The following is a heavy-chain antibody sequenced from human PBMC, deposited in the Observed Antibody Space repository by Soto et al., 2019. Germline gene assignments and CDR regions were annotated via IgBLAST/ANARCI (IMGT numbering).Heavy chain of an antibody. J-gene: IGHJ4*02. CDR2: ISSSSSYI. CDR1: GFTFSRYS. D-gene: IGHD2-2*01. Sequence: GGSLRLSCAASGFTFSRYSMNWVRQAPGKGLEWVSSISSSSSYIYYADSVKGRFTISRDNAKNSLYLQMNSLRAEDTAVYYCATYQLQMGGYYFDYWGQGTLVTVSS. V-gene: IGHV3-21*01. CDR3: ATYQLQMGGYYFDY.